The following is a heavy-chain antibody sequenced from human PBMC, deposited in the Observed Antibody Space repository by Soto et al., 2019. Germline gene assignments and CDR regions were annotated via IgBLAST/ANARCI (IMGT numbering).Heavy chain of an antibody. J-gene: IGHJ4*02. Sequence: PGGALRLSCAASGFTFCSYAISWVRQVPGKGLEWVSAISGSGGSTYYADSVKGRFTISRDNSKNTLYLQMNSLRAEDTAVYYCAKDLKGPRIASANFDYWGQGTLVTVSS. CDR2: ISGSGGST. V-gene: IGHV3-23*01. D-gene: IGHD6-13*01. CDR1: GFTFCSYA. CDR3: AKDLKGPRIASANFDY.